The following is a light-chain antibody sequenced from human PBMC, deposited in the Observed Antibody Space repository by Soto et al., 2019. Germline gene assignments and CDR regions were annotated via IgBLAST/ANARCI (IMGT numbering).Light chain of an antibody. J-gene: IGLJ1*01. CDR2: EDT. CDR1: SSNIGAGYE. CDR3: QSYDNSLSGSYV. Sequence: QPVLTQPPSVSGAPGERVTISCTGSSSNIGAGYEVHWYQQLPGTSPKLLIYEDTDRPSGVPDRFSGSKSGTSASLAITGLLAEDEDDYYCQSYDNSLSGSYVFGTGTKLTVL. V-gene: IGLV1-40*01.